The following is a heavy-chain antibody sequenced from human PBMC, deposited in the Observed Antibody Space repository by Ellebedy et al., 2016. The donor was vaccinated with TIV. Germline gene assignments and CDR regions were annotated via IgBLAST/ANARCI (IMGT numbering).Heavy chain of an antibody. CDR3: ARGGNSGSYLRDWFDP. V-gene: IGHV3-74*01. CDR2: INSDGSST. CDR1: GFTFSSYW. J-gene: IGHJ5*02. Sequence: GESLKISXAASGFTFSSYWMHWVRQAPGKGLVWVSRINSDGSSTSYADSVKGRFTISRDNAKNTLYLQMNSLRAEDTAVYYCARGGNSGSYLRDWFDPWGQGTLVTVSS. D-gene: IGHD1-26*01.